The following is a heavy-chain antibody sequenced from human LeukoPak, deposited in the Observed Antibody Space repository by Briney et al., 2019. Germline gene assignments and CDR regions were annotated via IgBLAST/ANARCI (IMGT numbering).Heavy chain of an antibody. Sequence: TSETLSLTCAVYGGSFSRYYWSWIRQSPGKGLEWIAEIDHRGDTNYNPSVKSRVTISVDTSKNQFSLKVRSLSAADTAVYYCARGATISETGYFDFWGQGTLVTVPS. D-gene: IGHD5-24*01. J-gene: IGHJ4*03. V-gene: IGHV4-34*01. CDR1: GGSFSRYY. CDR3: ARGATISETGYFDF. CDR2: IDHRGDT.